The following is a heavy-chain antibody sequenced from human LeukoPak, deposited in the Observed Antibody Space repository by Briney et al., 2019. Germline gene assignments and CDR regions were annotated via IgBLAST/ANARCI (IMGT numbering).Heavy chain of an antibody. CDR1: GITFSPHI. CDR3: ARSFVQGASSWYGTDY. CDR2: ISSDGTKE. D-gene: IGHD6-13*01. J-gene: IGHJ4*02. V-gene: IGHV3-30*03. Sequence: PGGSLRLSCAASGITFSPHIMCWVRQAPGKGLEWVTTISSDGTKEYYADSVKGRFTISRDNSKNTLYLQMNSLRAEDTAVYYCARSFVQGASSWYGTDYWGQGTLVTVSS.